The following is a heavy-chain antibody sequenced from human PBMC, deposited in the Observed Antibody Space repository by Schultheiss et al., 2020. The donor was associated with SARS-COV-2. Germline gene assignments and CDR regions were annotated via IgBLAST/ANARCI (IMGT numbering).Heavy chain of an antibody. D-gene: IGHD3-10*02. CDR1: GFTVSSNY. J-gene: IGHJ6*02. V-gene: IGHV3-66*03. CDR2: IYSCGST. Sequence: GESLKISCAASGFTVSSNYMSWVRQAPGKGLEWVSVIYSCGSTYYADSVKGRFTISRDNSKNTLYLQMNSLRAEDTAVYYCARGMFSILDVWGQGTTVTVYS. CDR3: ARGMFSILDV.